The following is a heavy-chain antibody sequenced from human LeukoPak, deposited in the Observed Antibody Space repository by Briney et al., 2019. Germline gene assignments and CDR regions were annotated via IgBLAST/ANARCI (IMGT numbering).Heavy chain of an antibody. CDR2: ISYDGSNK. D-gene: IGHD6-19*01. V-gene: IGHV3-30*04. Sequence: GGSLRLSCAASGFTFSSYAMHWVRQAPGKGLEWVAVISYDGSNKYYADSVKGRFTISRDNSKNTLYLQMNSLRAEDTAVYYCARDWLDPGIAVAGTAPSDYWGQGTLVTVSS. CDR1: GFTFSSYA. J-gene: IGHJ4*02. CDR3: ARDWLDPGIAVAGTAPSDY.